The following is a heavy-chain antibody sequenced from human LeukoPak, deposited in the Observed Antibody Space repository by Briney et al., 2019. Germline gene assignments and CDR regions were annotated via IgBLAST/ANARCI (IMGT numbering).Heavy chain of an antibody. D-gene: IGHD6-13*01. V-gene: IGHV3-20*04. J-gene: IGHJ6*03. CDR1: GFTFSSYG. Sequence: PGGSLRLSCAASGFTFSSYGMHWVRQAPGKGLEWVSGINWNGGSTGYADSVKGRFTISRDNAKNSLYLQMNSLRAEDTALYYCARGKEYSSSWYGYMDVWGKGTTVTVSS. CDR3: ARGKEYSSSWYGYMDV. CDR2: INWNGGST.